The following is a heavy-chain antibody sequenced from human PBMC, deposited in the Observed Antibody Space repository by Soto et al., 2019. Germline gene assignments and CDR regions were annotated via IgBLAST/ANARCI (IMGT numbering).Heavy chain of an antibody. D-gene: IGHD7-27*01. CDR2: INAGYGNT. CDR3: ARDTGDGTFDF. V-gene: IGHV1-3*01. CDR1: GYTFSSYA. J-gene: IGHJ4*02. Sequence: APLKVSCKASGYTFSSYAMHWVRQAPGQRLEWMGWINAGYGNTKSSQKFQDRVTISRDTSASTAYMELTSLRSEDTAVYYCARDTGDGTFDFWGQGTLVTVSS.